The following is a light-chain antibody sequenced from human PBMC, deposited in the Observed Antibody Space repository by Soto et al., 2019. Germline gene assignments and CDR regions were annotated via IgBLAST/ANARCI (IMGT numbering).Light chain of an antibody. CDR3: CSYAGSRTHVL. CDR2: EVS. V-gene: IGLV2-23*02. CDR1: SSDVGSYNL. J-gene: IGLJ2*01. Sequence: QSALTQPASVSGSPGQSITISCIGTSSDVGSYNLVSWYQQHPGKAPKVLIYEVSERPSGVSNRFSGSKSGNTASLTISGLHAEDEAEYYCCSYAGSRTHVLFGGGTKLTAL.